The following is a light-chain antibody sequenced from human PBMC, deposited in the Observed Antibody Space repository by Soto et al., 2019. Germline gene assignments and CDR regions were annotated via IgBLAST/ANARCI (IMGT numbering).Light chain of an antibody. CDR1: KSDIGVYDF. CDR3: GTWDSSLSAYV. CDR2: EVV. Sequence: QSVLTQPPSASGSPGQSVTISCTGTKSDIGVYDFVSWYQHHPGKAPRLIIYEVVQRPSGVPDRFSGSKSGNTASLTVSGLQAADEADYYCGTWDSSLSAYVFGTGTKV. J-gene: IGLJ1*01. V-gene: IGLV2-8*01.